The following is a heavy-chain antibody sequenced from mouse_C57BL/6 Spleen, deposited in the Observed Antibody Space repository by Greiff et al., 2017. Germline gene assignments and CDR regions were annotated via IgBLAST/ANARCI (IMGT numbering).Heavy chain of an antibody. CDR3: ARNEYGSSCEDYAMDC. CDR2: IWSGGST. D-gene: IGHD1-1*01. J-gene: IGHJ4*01. CDR1: GFSLTSYG. V-gene: IGHV2-2*01. Sequence: VQLQQPGPGLVQPSQSLSITCTVPGFSLTSYGVHWVRQSPGKGLEWLGVIWSGGSTAYNAAFISRLSISKDNSTGQVFFKMNSLQADDTAIYYCARNEYGSSCEDYAMDCWGQGTSVTVSS.